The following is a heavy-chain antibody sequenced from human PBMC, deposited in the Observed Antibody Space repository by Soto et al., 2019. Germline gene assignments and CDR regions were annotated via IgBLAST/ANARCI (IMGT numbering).Heavy chain of an antibody. J-gene: IGHJ6*02. CDR1: LFTFSSYA. CDR2: ISSNGGST. D-gene: IGHD6-19*01. V-gene: IGHV3-64*01. CDR3: ARGGLVRGAGTQYYYYYYGMDV. Sequence: PLRHSCAASLFTFSSYAMHWVRHSPFKLLGCFSAISSNGGSTYYANSVKGRFTISRDNSKNTLYLQMGSLRAEDMAVYYCARGGLVRGAGTQYYYYYYGMDVWGQGTTVTVSS.